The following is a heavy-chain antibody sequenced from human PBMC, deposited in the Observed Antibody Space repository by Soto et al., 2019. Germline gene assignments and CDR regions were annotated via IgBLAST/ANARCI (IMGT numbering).Heavy chain of an antibody. CDR2: MYGAGLT. D-gene: IGHD3-10*01. J-gene: IGHJ6*02. Sequence: LSLTCTVSGGSISSGDYSWSCIRQPPGKGLEWIGYMYGAGLTYYNPSLKSRVTISVDKSKNQFSLNLSSVTAADTALYYCARAPAGPSPRWDVWGQGTTVTVYS. CDR1: GGSISSGDYS. V-gene: IGHV4-30-2*01. CDR3: ARAPAGPSPRWDV.